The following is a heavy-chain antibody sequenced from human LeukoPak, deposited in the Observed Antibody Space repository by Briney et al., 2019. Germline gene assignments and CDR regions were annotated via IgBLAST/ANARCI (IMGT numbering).Heavy chain of an antibody. Sequence: SETLSLTCSVSDGSINSYYWNWIRRPPGKGLEWIGYIYYNGNTNYSPSLKSRVTMSVDAPKNLFSLKVSSVTAADTAVYYCARGRSNYYGMDVWGQGTTVTVTS. V-gene: IGHV4-59*01. D-gene: IGHD1-26*01. CDR3: ARGRSNYYGMDV. CDR1: DGSINSYY. J-gene: IGHJ6*02. CDR2: IYYNGNT.